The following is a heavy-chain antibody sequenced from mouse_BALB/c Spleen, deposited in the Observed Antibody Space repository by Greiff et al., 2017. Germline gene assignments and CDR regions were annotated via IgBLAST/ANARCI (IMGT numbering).Heavy chain of an antibody. V-gene: IGHV1-69*02. D-gene: IGHD1-1*01. J-gene: IGHJ2*01. CDR1: GYTFTSYW. Sequence: QVQLQQPGAELVRPGASVKLSCKASGYTFTSYWINWVKQRPGQGLEWIGNIYPSDSYTNYNQKFKDKATLTVDKSSSTAYMHLSSPTSEDSAVYYCTRDYYGSYWGQGTTLTVSS. CDR3: TRDYYGSY. CDR2: IYPSDSYT.